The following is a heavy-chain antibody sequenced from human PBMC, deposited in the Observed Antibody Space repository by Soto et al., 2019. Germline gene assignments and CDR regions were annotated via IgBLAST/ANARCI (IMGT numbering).Heavy chain of an antibody. V-gene: IGHV1-69*01. J-gene: IGHJ5*02. CDR3: ARGATHGSSWYFWFDP. D-gene: IGHD6-13*01. Sequence: QVQLVQSGAEVRMPGSSVKVSCKASGGTFSTYPINWVRQAPGQGLEWMGGIIPLFGTTTYAQKFKGRDTITADESTSTAYMELSSLRAEDAAVYYCARGATHGSSWYFWFDPWGQGTLVTVSS. CDR1: GGTFSTYP. CDR2: IIPLFGTT.